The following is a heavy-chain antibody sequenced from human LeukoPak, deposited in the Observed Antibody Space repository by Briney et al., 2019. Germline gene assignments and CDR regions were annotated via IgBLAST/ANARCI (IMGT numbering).Heavy chain of an antibody. V-gene: IGHV1-69*06. J-gene: IGHJ4*02. CDR1: GYTFTNNY. CDR2: IIPIFGTA. Sequence: SVKVSCKASGYTFTNNYIAWVRQAPGQGLEWMGGIIPIFGTANYAQKFQGRVTITADKSTSTAYMELSSLRSEDTAVYYCAREYCSGGSCWYYFDYWGQGTLVTVSS. CDR3: AREYCSGGSCWYYFDY. D-gene: IGHD2-15*01.